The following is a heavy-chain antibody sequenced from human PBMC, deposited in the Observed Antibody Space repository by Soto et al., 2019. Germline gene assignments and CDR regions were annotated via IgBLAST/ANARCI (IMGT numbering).Heavy chain of an antibody. CDR2: IYYSGST. J-gene: IGHJ4*02. D-gene: IGHD5-18*01. Sequence: SETLSLTCTVSGGSISSGGYYWSWIRQHPGKGLEWIGYIYYSGSTYYNPSLKSRVTISVDTSKNQFSLKLSSATAVDTAVYYCARVLRGYSYGYFDYWGQGTLVTVSS. CDR1: GGSISSGGYY. V-gene: IGHV4-31*03. CDR3: ARVLRGYSYGYFDY.